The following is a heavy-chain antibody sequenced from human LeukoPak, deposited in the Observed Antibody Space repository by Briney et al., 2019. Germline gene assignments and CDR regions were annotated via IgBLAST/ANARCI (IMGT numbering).Heavy chain of an antibody. CDR3: ARARSSYGYGDAFDI. V-gene: IGHV3-7*01. Sequence: GGSLRLSCAASGFSFGTFWMSWVRQAPGKGLEWVANIKQDGNEKYYVDSVKGRFTISRDDSKNTLYLQMNSLRAEDTAVYYCARARSSYGYGDAFDIWGQGTMVTVSS. D-gene: IGHD5-18*01. CDR2: IKQDGNEK. CDR1: GFSFGTFW. J-gene: IGHJ3*02.